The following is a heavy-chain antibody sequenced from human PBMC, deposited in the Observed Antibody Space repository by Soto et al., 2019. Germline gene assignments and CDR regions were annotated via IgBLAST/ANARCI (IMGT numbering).Heavy chain of an antibody. Sequence: ASVKVSCKASGYTFTSYDINWVRQATGQGLEWMGWMNPNSGNTGYAQKFQGRVTMTRNTSISTAYMELSSLRSEDTAVYYCARAYCSSTSCYLGYGMDVWDQGTTVTVPS. CDR1: GYTFTSYD. V-gene: IGHV1-8*01. CDR3: ARAYCSSTSCYLGYGMDV. J-gene: IGHJ6*02. D-gene: IGHD2-2*01. CDR2: MNPNSGNT.